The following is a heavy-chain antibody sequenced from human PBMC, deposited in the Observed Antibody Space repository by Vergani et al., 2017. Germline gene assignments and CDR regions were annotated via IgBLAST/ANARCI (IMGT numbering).Heavy chain of an antibody. CDR2: IYYSGST. V-gene: IGHV4-59*08. J-gene: IGHJ4*02. Sequence: QVQLQESGPGLVKPSETLSLTCTVPGGSISSYYWSWIRQPPGKGLEWIGYIYYSGSTNYNPSLKSRVTISVDTSKNQFSLRLSSVTAADTAVYYCAMLAVAAPGGDYWGQGTLVTVSS. CDR3: AMLAVAAPGGDY. D-gene: IGHD6-19*01. CDR1: GGSISSYY.